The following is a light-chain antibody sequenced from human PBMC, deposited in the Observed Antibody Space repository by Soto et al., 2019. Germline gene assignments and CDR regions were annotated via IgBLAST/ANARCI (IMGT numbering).Light chain of an antibody. CDR2: RAS. V-gene: IGKV1-5*03. CDR3: QRQASDTPLT. Sequence: PPTVSGPVGYQATISCPSSQTISSWLAWYQQKPGKAPKLLIYRASGLESGVPSRFSVSGSGTAFALTFRCLQADDYPTDFSQRQASDTPLTFGGGTKVDI. CDR1: QTISSW. J-gene: IGKJ4*01.